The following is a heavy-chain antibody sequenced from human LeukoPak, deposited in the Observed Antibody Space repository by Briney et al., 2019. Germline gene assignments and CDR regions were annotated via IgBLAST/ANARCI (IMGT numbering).Heavy chain of an antibody. CDR3: AKDLWFGELPEPFDY. Sequence: GGSLRLSCAAPGFTFSSYAMSWVRQAPGKGLEWVSAISGSGGSTYYTDSVKGRFTISRDTSKNTLYLQMNSLRAEDTAKYYCAKDLWFGELPEPFDYWGQGTLVTVSS. D-gene: IGHD3-10*01. V-gene: IGHV3-23*01. J-gene: IGHJ4*02. CDR1: GFTFSSYA. CDR2: ISGSGGST.